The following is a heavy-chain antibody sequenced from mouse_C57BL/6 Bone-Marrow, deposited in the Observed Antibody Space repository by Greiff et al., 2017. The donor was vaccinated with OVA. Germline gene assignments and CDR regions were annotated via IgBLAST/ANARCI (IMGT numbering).Heavy chain of an antibody. CDR1: GYTFTDYY. J-gene: IGHJ3*01. D-gene: IGHD3-1*01. V-gene: IGHV1-26*01. CDR3: ARNRGPRFAY. Sequence: EVQLQQSGPELVKPGASVKISCKASGYTFTDYYMNWVKQSHGKSLEWIGDINPNNGGTSYNQKFKGKATLTVDKSSSTAYMELRSLTSEDSAVYYCARNRGPRFAYWGQGTLVTVSA. CDR2: INPNNGGT.